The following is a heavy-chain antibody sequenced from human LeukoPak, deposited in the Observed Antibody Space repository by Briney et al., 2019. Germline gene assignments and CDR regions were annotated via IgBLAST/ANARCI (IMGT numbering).Heavy chain of an antibody. D-gene: IGHD3-9*01. CDR2: ISAYNGNT. J-gene: IGHJ4*02. Sequence: ASVKVSCXASGYTFTSYGISWVRQAPGQGLEWVGWISAYNGNTNYAQKLQGRVTMTTDTSTSTAYMELRGLRSDDTAVYYCSRDYDILTGYPYYFDYWGQGTLVTVSS. V-gene: IGHV1-18*01. CDR3: SRDYDILTGYPYYFDY. CDR1: GYTFTSYG.